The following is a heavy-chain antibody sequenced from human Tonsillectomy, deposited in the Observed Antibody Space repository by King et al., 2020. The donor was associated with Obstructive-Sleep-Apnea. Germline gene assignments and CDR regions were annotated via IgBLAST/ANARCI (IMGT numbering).Heavy chain of an antibody. Sequence: VTLKESGPALVKPTQTLTLTCTFSGFSLSTSGMCVSWIRQPPGKTLEWLARIDWDDDEFYSTSLKTRLTISKDTSKNQVVLTMTNMDPVDTATYYCARTWLEYAFDIWGQGTMVTVSS. CDR1: GFSLSTSGMC. CDR2: IDWDDDE. D-gene: IGHD5-12*01. J-gene: IGHJ3*02. CDR3: ARTWLEYAFDI. V-gene: IGHV2-70*04.